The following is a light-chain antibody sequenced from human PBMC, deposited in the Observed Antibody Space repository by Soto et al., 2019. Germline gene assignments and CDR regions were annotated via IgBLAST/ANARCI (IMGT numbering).Light chain of an antibody. CDR1: SSDIGSYNL. CDR3: CAYAGSGTVV. CDR2: EAT. V-gene: IGLV2-23*01. J-gene: IGLJ3*02. Sequence: QSALTQPASVSGSPEQSITISCTGTSSDIGSYNLVSWYQQHPGKAPKVMIYEATKRPSGVSHRFSGSKSGNTASLTISGLQAEDEADYYCCAYAGSGTVVFGGGTKLTVL.